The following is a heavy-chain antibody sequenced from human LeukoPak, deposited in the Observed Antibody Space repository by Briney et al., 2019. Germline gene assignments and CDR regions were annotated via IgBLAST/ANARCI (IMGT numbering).Heavy chain of an antibody. Sequence: SETLSLTCTVSGGSISSYYWSWIRQPPGKGLEWIGYIYYSGSTNYNPSLKSRVTTSVDTSKNQFSLKLSSVTAADTAVYYCARIGRDRSQYHWGQGTLVTVSS. J-gene: IGHJ5*02. CDR2: IYYSGST. D-gene: IGHD3-10*01. V-gene: IGHV4-59*01. CDR3: ARIGRDRSQYH. CDR1: GGSISSYY.